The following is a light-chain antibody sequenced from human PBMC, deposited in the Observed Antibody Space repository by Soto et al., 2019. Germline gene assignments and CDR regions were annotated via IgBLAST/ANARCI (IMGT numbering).Light chain of an antibody. CDR3: QTWGIGTPWV. V-gene: IGLV4-69*01. CDR2: LNSDGSQ. Sequence: QPVLTQSPSASASLGASVKLTCTLSSGHSNYAIAWHQQQPEKGPRSLMKLNSDGSQTKGDPIPDCFSSSSSAAERSLTIFHRQSEAEADYYSQTWGIGTPWVFGGGTQLTVL. CDR1: SGHSNYA. J-gene: IGLJ3*02.